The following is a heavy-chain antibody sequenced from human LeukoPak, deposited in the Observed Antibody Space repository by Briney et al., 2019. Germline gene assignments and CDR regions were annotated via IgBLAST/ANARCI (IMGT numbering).Heavy chain of an antibody. J-gene: IGHJ3*02. Sequence: GGSLRLSCAASGFTVSSNYMSWVRQAPGKGLEWVSLIYSGGSTYYADSVKGRFTISRDNSKNTLYLQMNSLRAEDTAVFYCASQVVVVAAYNDAFDIWGQGTMVTVSS. CDR3: ASQVVVVAAYNDAFDI. CDR1: GFTVSSNY. V-gene: IGHV3-53*01. CDR2: IYSGGST. D-gene: IGHD2-15*01.